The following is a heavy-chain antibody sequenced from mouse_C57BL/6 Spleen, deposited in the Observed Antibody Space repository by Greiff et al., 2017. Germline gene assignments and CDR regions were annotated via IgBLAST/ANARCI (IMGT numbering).Heavy chain of an antibody. J-gene: IGHJ1*03. CDR3: ARDYSHWYFDV. D-gene: IGHD2-12*01. CDR2: ICGGGGNN. V-gene: IGHV5-9*01. Sequence: EVMLVESGGGLVKPGGSLKLSCAASGFTFSSYTMSWVRQTPEKRLEWVATICGGGGNNYYPASVKGRFTISRDNAKNTLYLQMSSLRSEDTALYYCARDYSHWYFDVWGTGTTVTVSS. CDR1: GFTFSSYT.